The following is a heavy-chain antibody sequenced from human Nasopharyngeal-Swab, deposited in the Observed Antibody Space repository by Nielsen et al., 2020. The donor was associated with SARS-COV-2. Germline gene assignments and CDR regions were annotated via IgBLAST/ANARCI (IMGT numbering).Heavy chain of an antibody. V-gene: IGHV3-23*01. CDR2: FSGSGGTT. CDR1: GFPFSSYA. J-gene: IGHJ4*02. D-gene: IGHD3-22*01. Sequence: GESLKTSCAASGFPFSSYAMSWVRQAPGKGLEWVSSFSGSGGTTYYTDAVKGRFTISRDNSKNTLYLQMNSLRAEDTAVYYCAKDLSYDSSGYYDYWGQGTLVTVSS. CDR3: AKDLSYDSSGYYDY.